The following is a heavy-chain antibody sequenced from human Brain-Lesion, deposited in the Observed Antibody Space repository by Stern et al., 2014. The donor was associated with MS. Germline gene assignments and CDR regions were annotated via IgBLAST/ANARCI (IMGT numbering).Heavy chain of an antibody. J-gene: IGHJ4*02. CDR2: SAHSGST. D-gene: IGHD6-13*01. CDR3: ARFPASRPHVFDS. V-gene: IGHV4-4*02. Sequence: QVQLVQSGPGLVKPSGTLSLTCAVSGGSISSSNWWSWVRQSPGKGLEWIGESAHSGSTLYNPSLKSRVTVSVDQSKNRFSLNLRSVPAADPAVYFCARFPASRPHVFDSWGQGTLVTVSS. CDR1: GGSISSSNW.